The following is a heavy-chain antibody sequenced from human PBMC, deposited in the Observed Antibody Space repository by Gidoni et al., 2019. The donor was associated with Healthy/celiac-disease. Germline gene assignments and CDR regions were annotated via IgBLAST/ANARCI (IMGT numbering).Heavy chain of an antibody. V-gene: IGHV3-13*04. D-gene: IGHD6-6*01. CDR3: ARSVQYYYYGMDV. CDR2: IGTAGDT. Sequence: EVQLVESGGGLVQPGGSLRLSCAASGFTFSSYDMHWVRQATGKGLEWVSAIGTAGDTYYPGSVKGRFTISRENAKNSLYLQMNSLRAGDTAVYYCARSVQYYYYGMDVWGQGTTVTVSS. CDR1: GFTFSSYD. J-gene: IGHJ6*02.